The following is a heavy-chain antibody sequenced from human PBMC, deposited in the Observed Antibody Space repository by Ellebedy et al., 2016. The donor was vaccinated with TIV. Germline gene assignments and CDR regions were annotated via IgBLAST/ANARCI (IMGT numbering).Heavy chain of an antibody. V-gene: IGHV3-7*01. CDR3: ARDFTRGIYCSRGSCYSSVFDY. CDR1: GFTFSTYW. CDR2: IKEDGSEK. J-gene: IGHJ4*02. D-gene: IGHD2-15*01. Sequence: GGSLRLXXAASGFTFSTYWMSWVRQAPGKGLEWVANIKEDGSEKSYVYSVKGRFTLSRDNAKNSLYLQMNSLRAEDTAVYYCARDFTRGIYCSRGSCYSSVFDYWGQGTQVTVSS.